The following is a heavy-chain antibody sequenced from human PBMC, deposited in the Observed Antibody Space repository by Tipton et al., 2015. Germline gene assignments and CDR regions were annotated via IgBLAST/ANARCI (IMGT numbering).Heavy chain of an antibody. CDR3: ATAPVEMSTILWSRGFDY. Sequence: SLRLSCAASGFTVSSNYMSWVRQAPGKGLEWVSVIYSGGSTYYADSVKGRFTISRDNSKNTLYLQMNSLRAEDTAVYFCATAPVEMSTILWSRGFDYWGQGTLVTVSS. CDR1: GFTVSSNY. CDR2: IYSGGST. V-gene: IGHV3-53*01. D-gene: IGHD5-24*01. J-gene: IGHJ4*02.